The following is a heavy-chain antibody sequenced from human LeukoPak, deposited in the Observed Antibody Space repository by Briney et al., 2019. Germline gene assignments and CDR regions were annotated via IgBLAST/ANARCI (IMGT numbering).Heavy chain of an antibody. CDR2: ISSSSTI. CDR3: ARDGLPGYHDAFDI. CDR1: GFTFSSYS. J-gene: IGHJ3*02. V-gene: IGHV3-48*01. D-gene: IGHD5-18*01. Sequence: PGGSLRLSCAASGFTFSSYSMNWVPQAPGKGREGVSYISSSSTIYYADSVKGRFTISRDNAKNSLYLQMNSLRAEDTAVYYCARDGLPGYHDAFDIWGQGTMVTVSS.